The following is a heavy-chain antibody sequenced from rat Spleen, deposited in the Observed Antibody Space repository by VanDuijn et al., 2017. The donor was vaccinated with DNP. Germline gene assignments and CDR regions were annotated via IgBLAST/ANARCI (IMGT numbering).Heavy chain of an antibody. CDR2: MSPTSRSS. CDR1: GFSFSDYD. V-gene: IGHV5-20*01. CDR3: TRGGTYYFDY. Sequence: EVQLVESGGGLVQPGRSLKLSCAASGFSFSDYDMAWVRQAPTKGLEWVACMSPTSRSSYYRDSVKGRFTVSRDDAKSILYLQMDSLRSEDTATYYWTRGGTYYFDYWGQGVMVTVSS. J-gene: IGHJ2*01.